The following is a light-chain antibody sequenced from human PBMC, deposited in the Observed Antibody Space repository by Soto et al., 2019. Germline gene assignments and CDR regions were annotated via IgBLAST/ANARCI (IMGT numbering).Light chain of an antibody. CDR2: DAS. CDR1: QSISRY. Sequence: IQMTQSPSSLSASVGDRVTITCRASQSISRYLNWYQQKPGKAPNLLIYDASSLESGVPSRFSGSGSGTEFTLAISSLQPEDSATYYCLQDINYPWTFGQGTKVDIK. J-gene: IGKJ1*01. CDR3: LQDINYPWT. V-gene: IGKV1-6*01.